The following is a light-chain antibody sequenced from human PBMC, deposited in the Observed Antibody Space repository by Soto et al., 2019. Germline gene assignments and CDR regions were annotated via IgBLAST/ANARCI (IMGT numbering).Light chain of an antibody. V-gene: IGKV3-15*01. CDR3: QQYNNWPTT. CDR1: QSVSSN. J-gene: IGKJ2*01. Sequence: EILMTQSPATLSVSPGERATLSCRASQSVSSNLAGYQQKPGQAPRLLIYGASTRATCIPARFSGSGSGTEFTLTISSLQSEDFAVYYCQQYNNWPTTFGQGTKLEIK. CDR2: GAS.